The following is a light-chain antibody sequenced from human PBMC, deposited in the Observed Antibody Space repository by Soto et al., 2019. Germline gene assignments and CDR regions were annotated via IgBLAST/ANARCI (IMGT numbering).Light chain of an antibody. Sequence: DIQLTQSPSTLSASVGDRVTITCLARDSINAWLAWYQQKPGKAPKLLIYDVSTLDSGVSSRFSGRGSGTEFTLTINSLQPEDFATYYCQQYKSYLRTFGQGTRLEIK. CDR1: DSINAW. J-gene: IGKJ5*01. V-gene: IGKV1-5*01. CDR3: QQYKSYLRT. CDR2: DVS.